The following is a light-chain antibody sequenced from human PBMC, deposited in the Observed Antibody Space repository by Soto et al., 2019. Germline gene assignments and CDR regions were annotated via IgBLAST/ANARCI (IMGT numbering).Light chain of an antibody. CDR1: SSDVGSYNF. V-gene: IGLV2-23*01. Sequence: QSVLTQPASVSGSPGQSITISCTGTSSDVGSYNFVSWYQQHPGKAPKLMIYEDSKRPSGVSNRFFGSKSGNTASLTISGLQAEDEADYFCCSYARGSTLVFGGGTKLTVL. J-gene: IGLJ3*02. CDR3: CSYARGSTLV. CDR2: EDS.